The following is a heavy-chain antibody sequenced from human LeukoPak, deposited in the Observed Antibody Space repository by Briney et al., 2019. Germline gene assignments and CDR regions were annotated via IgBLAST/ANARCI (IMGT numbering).Heavy chain of an antibody. Sequence: GGSLRLSCAASGFTFSSYAMSWVRQAPGKGLEWVSAISGSGGSTYYADSVKGRFTISRDNSKNTLYLQMNSLRAEDTAVYYCAKDRFPYYDFWSGSAIAIMYYFDYWGQGTLVTVSS. CDR3: AKDRFPYYDFWSGSAIAIMYYFDY. CDR2: ISGSGGST. V-gene: IGHV3-23*01. J-gene: IGHJ4*02. CDR1: GFTFSSYA. D-gene: IGHD3-3*01.